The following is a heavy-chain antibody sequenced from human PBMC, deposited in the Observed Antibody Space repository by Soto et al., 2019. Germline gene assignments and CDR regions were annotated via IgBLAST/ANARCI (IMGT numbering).Heavy chain of an antibody. CDR3: ARFVGVPAAMPAYYYYYGMDV. V-gene: IGHV4-59*04. Sequence: SETLSLTCTVSGGSISSYYWSWIRQPPGKGLEWIGYIYYSGSTYYNPSLKSRVTISVDTSKNQFSLKLSSVTAADTAVYYCARFVGVPAAMPAYYYYYGMDVWGQGTTVTVSS. J-gene: IGHJ6*02. CDR1: GGSISSYY. CDR2: IYYSGST. D-gene: IGHD2-2*01.